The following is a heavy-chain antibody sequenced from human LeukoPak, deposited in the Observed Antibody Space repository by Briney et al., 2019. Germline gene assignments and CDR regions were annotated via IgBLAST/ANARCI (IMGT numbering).Heavy chain of an antibody. CDR3: AKAAYFAARMGYFDY. CDR2: IRYDGSNK. CDR1: GFTFSSYG. Sequence: PGGSLRLSCAASGFTFSSYGMHWGRQAPGKGLVWVAFIRYDGSNKYYAAAVKSRFTTSRDNSKNTLYLQMNRLRAEDTAVYYCAKAAYFAARMGYFDYWGQGTLVTVSS. V-gene: IGHV3-30*02. D-gene: IGHD6-6*01. J-gene: IGHJ4*02.